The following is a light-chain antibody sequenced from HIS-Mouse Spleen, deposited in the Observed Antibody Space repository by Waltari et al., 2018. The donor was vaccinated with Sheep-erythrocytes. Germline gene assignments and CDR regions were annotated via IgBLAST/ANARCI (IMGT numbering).Light chain of an antibody. Sequence: QSALTQPRSVSGSPGQSVTISCTGTSSDVGGYNYVSWYQQHPGKAPKLMIYDVSNRPSGFPVRVSGSKSGNTASLTISGLQAEDEADYYCCSYAGSYNHVFATGTKVTVL. CDR2: DVS. CDR3: CSYAGSYNHV. CDR1: SSDVGGYNY. V-gene: IGLV2-11*01. J-gene: IGLJ1*01.